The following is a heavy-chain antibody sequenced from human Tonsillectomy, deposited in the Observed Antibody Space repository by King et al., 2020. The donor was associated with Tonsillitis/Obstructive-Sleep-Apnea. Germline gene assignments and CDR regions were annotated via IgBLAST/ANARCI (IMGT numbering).Heavy chain of an antibody. CDR1: GFRFGDYA. CDR2: IRSKPYGGTI. D-gene: IGHD3-22*01. V-gene: IGHV3-49*04. Sequence: VQLVESGGGLVQPGRSLKLSCTASGFRFGDYAMSWVRQAPGKGLEWVSFIRSKPYGGTIEYAASVKGRFTISRDDSRSIAYLQMNSLKTEDTAIYYCTIERMIAPYGMDVWGQGTTVTVSS. J-gene: IGHJ6*02. CDR3: TIERMIAPYGMDV.